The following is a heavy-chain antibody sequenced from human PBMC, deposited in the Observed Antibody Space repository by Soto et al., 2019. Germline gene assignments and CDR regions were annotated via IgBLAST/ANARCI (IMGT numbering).Heavy chain of an antibody. Sequence: ASVKVSCKASGYTFTSYGISWVRQAPGQGLEWMGWISAYNGNTNYAQKLQGRVTMTTDTSTSTAYIELRSLRSDDTAVYYCARDTYYDFWSGSALDYWGQGTLVTVSS. D-gene: IGHD3-3*01. CDR2: ISAYNGNT. CDR3: ARDTYYDFWSGSALDY. J-gene: IGHJ4*02. V-gene: IGHV1-18*01. CDR1: GYTFTSYG.